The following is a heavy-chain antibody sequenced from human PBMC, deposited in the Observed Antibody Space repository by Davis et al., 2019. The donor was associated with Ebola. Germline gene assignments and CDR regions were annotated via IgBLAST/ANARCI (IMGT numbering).Heavy chain of an antibody. CDR2: ISGSGGST. V-gene: IGHV3-23*01. CDR1: GFTFSSYA. D-gene: IGHD1-26*01. CDR3: AKDGGANYYYYMDV. J-gene: IGHJ6*03. Sequence: PGGSLRLSCAASGFTFSSYAMSWVRQAPGKGLEWVSAISGSGGSTYYADSVKGRFTISRDNSKNTLYLQMNSLRAEDTAVYYCAKDGGANYYYYMDVWGKGTTVTVSS.